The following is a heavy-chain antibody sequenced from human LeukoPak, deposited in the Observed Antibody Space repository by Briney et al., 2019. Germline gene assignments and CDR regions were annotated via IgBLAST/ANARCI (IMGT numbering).Heavy chain of an antibody. CDR3: ARTGVIGKIHFDY. Sequence: SVKLSCKASGYTFTGCYMHWVRQAPGQGHEWRGWINPNSGGTNYAQTFQGRVTMTRDTSISTAYMELSRLRSDDTAVYYCARTGVIGKIHFDYWGQGTLVTVSS. D-gene: IGHD7-27*01. CDR2: INPNSGGT. CDR1: GYTFTGCY. V-gene: IGHV1-2*02. J-gene: IGHJ4*02.